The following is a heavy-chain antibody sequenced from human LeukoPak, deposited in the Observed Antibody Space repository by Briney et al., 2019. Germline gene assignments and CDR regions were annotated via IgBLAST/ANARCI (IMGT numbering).Heavy chain of an antibody. D-gene: IGHD6-19*01. J-gene: IGHJ1*01. V-gene: IGHV1-18*04. CDR1: GYTFTGYY. CDR3: ARGAVAGLFQH. Sequence: ASVKVSCKASGYTFTGYYMHWVRQAPGQGLEWMGWISAYNGNTNYAQKLQGRVSMTTDTSTSTAYMELRSLRSDDTAVYYCARGAVAGLFQHWGQGTLVTVSS. CDR2: ISAYNGNT.